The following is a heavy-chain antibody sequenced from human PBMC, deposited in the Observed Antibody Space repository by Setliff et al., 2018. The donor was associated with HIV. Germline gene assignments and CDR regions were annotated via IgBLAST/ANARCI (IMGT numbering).Heavy chain of an antibody. Sequence: SETLSLTCAVYGGSFGDQFWNWIRQSPGKGLEWIGEIHHGGGTKYNPSLKSRVTVSLDMSKNQFSLKLSSLTSADTAVYYCARGLSSPFAAGLWGQGTLVTVSS. D-gene: IGHD6-13*01. CDR1: GGSFGDQF. V-gene: IGHV4-34*01. CDR2: IHHGGGT. CDR3: ARGLSSPFAAGL. J-gene: IGHJ4*02.